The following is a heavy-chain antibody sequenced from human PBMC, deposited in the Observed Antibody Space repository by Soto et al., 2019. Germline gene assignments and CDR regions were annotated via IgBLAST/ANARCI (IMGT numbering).Heavy chain of an antibody. Sequence: QVQLVESEGGVVQPGRSLRLSCTAYGFTFSNYGMHWVRQAPGKGLEWVTVISYDGNVAYYDDYVKVRFTSSRDNSKNTLYLQMNSLRTEDTAVYYCAKEGPITNWYFDYWGQGTLVTVSS. CDR1: GFTFSNYG. D-gene: IGHD1-1*01. CDR2: ISYDGNVA. CDR3: AKEGPITNWYFDY. V-gene: IGHV3-30*18. J-gene: IGHJ4*02.